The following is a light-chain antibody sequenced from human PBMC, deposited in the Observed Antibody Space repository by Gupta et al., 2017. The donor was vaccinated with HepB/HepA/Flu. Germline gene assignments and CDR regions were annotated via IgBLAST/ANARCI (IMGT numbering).Light chain of an antibody. Sequence: QAVVTQEPSLPVSPGGTVTLTCGSSTGAVTSGHYPYWFQQKPGQAPRTLIYDTTNKHSWTPARFSGSLLGGKAALTLSGAQPEDESDYFCLLYYTGVGVFGGGTKLTVL. CDR2: DTT. CDR3: LLYYTGVGV. V-gene: IGLV7-46*01. CDR1: TGAVTSGHY. J-gene: IGLJ3*02.